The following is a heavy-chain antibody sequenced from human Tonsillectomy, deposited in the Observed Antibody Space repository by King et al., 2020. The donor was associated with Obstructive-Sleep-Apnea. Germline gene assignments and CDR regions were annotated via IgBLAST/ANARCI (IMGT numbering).Heavy chain of an antibody. CDR1: GFTFSNYW. CDR3: ASHKRPKMYGDYVPLVY. D-gene: IGHD4-17*01. V-gene: IGHV3-74*01. Sequence: VQLVESGGGLVQPGGSLRLSCAASGFTFSNYWMHWVRQAPGKGLVWVSRINTDGSTTSYADSVQGRFTISRDNAKNTLFLQMSSLRAEDTAVYYCASHKRPKMYGDYVPLVYWGQGTLVTVSS. CDR2: INTDGSTT. J-gene: IGHJ4*02.